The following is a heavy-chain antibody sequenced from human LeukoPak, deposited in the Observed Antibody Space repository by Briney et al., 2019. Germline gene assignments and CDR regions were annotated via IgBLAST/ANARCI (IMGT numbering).Heavy chain of an antibody. D-gene: IGHD2-8*02. V-gene: IGHV4-39*01. CDR2: ISYSGNT. J-gene: IGHJ6*02. CDR1: ADSISSSSYY. CDR3: VRHPSAGGGDFYGMDV. Sequence: SETLSLTCTVSADSISSSSYYWGWIRQPPGKGLEWIGTISYSGNTYYNPSLKSRVTISVGTSKNQFFLKLTSVTAAVTALYYCVRHPSAGGGDFYGMDVWGQGTTVTVSS.